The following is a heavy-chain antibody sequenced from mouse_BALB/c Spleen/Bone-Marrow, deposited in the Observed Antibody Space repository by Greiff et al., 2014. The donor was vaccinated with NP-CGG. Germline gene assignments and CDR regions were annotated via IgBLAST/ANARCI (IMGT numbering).Heavy chain of an antibody. CDR1: GYTFTSYW. CDR3: ARSIYYYGSSPFAY. D-gene: IGHD1-1*01. V-gene: IGHV1-87*01. Sequence: VQLQQSGAELARPGASVKLSCKASGYTFTSYWMQWVKQRPGQGLEWIGAIYPGDGDTRYTQKFKGKVTLTADKSSSTACMQLISLASEDSAVYYCARSIYYYGSSPFAYWGQGTLVTFSA. J-gene: IGHJ3*01. CDR2: IYPGDGDT.